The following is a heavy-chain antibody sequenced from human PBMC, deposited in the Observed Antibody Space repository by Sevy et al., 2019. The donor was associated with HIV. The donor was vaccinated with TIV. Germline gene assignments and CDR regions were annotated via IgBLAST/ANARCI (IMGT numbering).Heavy chain of an antibody. D-gene: IGHD6-6*01. CDR3: AKDSSSSRYYYYYMDV. CDR1: GFTFDDYA. Sequence: GGSLRLSCAASGFTFDDYAMHWVRQAPGKGLEWVSGFSWNSGSIGYADSVKGRFTISRDNAKNSLYLQMNSLRAEDTALYYCAKDSSSSRYYYYYMDVWGKGTTVTVSS. V-gene: IGHV3-9*01. J-gene: IGHJ6*03. CDR2: FSWNSGSI.